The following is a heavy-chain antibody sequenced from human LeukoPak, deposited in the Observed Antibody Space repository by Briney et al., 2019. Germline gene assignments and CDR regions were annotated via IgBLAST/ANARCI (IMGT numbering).Heavy chain of an antibody. J-gene: IGHJ4*02. Sequence: SETLSLTCTVSGGSISSGGYYWSWIRQHPGKGLEWIGYIYYSGSTYYNPSLKSRVTISVDTSKNQFSLKLSSVTAADTAVYYCARDLSGYGRIDYWGQGTLSPSPQ. CDR1: GGSISSGGYY. V-gene: IGHV4-31*03. D-gene: IGHD5-12*01. CDR2: IYYSGST. CDR3: ARDLSGYGRIDY.